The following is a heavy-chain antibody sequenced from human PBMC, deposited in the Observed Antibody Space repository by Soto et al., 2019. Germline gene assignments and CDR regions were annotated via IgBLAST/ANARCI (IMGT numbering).Heavy chain of an antibody. J-gene: IGHJ4*02. V-gene: IGHV3-30*04. CDR1: GFTFSRYS. CDR2: ISFDGRNK. D-gene: IGHD3-10*01. Sequence: PGGSLRLSCAASGFTFSRYSMHWVRQAPGKGLEWVALISFDGRNKYYADSVKGRFTISRDNSKNTLYLQMNSLTTGDTADYYCARVQAAGPYYDFWGQGSLVTVSS. CDR3: ARVQAAGPYYDF.